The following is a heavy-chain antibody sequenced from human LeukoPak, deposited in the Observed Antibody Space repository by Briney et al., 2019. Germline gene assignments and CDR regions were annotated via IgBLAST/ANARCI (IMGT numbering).Heavy chain of an antibody. J-gene: IGHJ5*01. CDR2: MNPNSGNT. CDR1: GYTFTSYY. CDR3: ARGALVKEWSDLYNWFDP. V-gene: IGHV1-8*02. D-gene: IGHD3-3*01. Sequence: ASVKVSCKASGYTFTSYYMHWVRQATGQGLEWMGWMNPNSGNTGYAQKFQGRVTMTRNTSISTAYMELSSLRSEDTAVYYCARGALVKEWSDLYNWFDPWGQGTLVTVSS.